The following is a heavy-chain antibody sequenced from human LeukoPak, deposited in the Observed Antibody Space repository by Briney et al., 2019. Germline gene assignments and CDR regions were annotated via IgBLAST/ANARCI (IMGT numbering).Heavy chain of an antibody. CDR3: ARMTGSYHSPLGY. J-gene: IGHJ4*02. V-gene: IGHV5-51*01. CDR2: IYPGDSQT. D-gene: IGHD1-26*01. CDR1: GYSFTSSW. Sequence: GESLKISCKGPGYSFTSSWIGWVRQMPGKGLEWMGIIYPGDSQTRYSPSFQGQVTISADKSISTAYLQWSSLKASDTATYYCARMTGSYHSPLGYWGQGTLVTVSS.